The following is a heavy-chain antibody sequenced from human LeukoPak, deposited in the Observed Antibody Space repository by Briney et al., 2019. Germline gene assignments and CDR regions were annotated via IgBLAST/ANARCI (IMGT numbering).Heavy chain of an antibody. V-gene: IGHV5-51*01. CDR2: IYPTDSDT. CDR1: GYSFTSYW. CDR3: ATSESQTRFDY. J-gene: IGHJ4*02. D-gene: IGHD1/OR15-1a*01. Sequence: GESLQISCQGSGYSFTSYWIGWVRQMPGKGLEWMGIIYPTDSDTRYSPSFQGQVTISADKSISTASLQWSSLRASATAMYYCATSESQTRFDYWGQGTPVTVSS.